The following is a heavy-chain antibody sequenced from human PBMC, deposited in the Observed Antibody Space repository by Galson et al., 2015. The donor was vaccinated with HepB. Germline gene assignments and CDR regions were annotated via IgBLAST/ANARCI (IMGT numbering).Heavy chain of an antibody. CDR2: IKSKTDGGTT. CDR1: GFTFSNAW. J-gene: IGHJ6*03. CDR3: TTDWRYDLQSDYYYYMDV. D-gene: IGHD3-3*01. Sequence: SLRLSCAASGFTFSNAWMSWVRQAPGKGLEWVGRIKSKTDGGTTDYAAPVKGRFTISRDDSKNTLYLQMNSLKTEDTAVYYCTTDWRYDLQSDYYYYMDVWGKGTTVTVSS. V-gene: IGHV3-15*01.